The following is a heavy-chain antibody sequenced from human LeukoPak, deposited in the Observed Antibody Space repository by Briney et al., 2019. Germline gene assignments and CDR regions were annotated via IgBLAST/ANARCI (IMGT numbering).Heavy chain of an antibody. CDR2: INTDGSIT. J-gene: IGHJ5*02. CDR3: ASLGTLVP. V-gene: IGHV3-74*03. CDR1: GFTFSTYL. Sequence: PGGSLRLSCAASGFTFSTYLMHWVRQAPGKGLVWVSRINTDGSITTYADSVKGRFTISRDNAKNTLYLQMNGLRDEDTAVYHCASLGTLVPWGQGTLVTVSS. D-gene: IGHD3-9*01.